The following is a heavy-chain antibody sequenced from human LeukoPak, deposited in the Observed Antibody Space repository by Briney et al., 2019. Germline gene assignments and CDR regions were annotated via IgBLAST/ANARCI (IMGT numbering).Heavy chain of an antibody. J-gene: IGHJ6*02. D-gene: IGHD2-2*02. Sequence: GGSLRLSCAASGFTFSSYSMNWVRQAPGKGLEWVSYVSSSSSTIYYADSVKGRFTISRDNAKNSLYLQMNSLRAEDTAVYYCARGGVVVPAAILNYYYYGMDVWGQGTTVTVSS. CDR1: GFTFSSYS. V-gene: IGHV3-48*04. CDR3: ARGGVVVPAAILNYYYYGMDV. CDR2: VSSSSSTI.